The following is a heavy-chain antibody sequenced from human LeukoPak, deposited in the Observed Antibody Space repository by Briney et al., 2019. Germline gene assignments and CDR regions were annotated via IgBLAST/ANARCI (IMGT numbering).Heavy chain of an antibody. Sequence: ASVKVSCKASGGTFRSYGISWVRQAPGQGLEWMGGIIPIFGTTNYAQKFQGRVTITADKSTSTAYMELSSLRSEDTAVYYCARKVPNDSSGYYYRGQFDPWGQGTLVTVSS. CDR3: ARKVPNDSSGYYYRGQFDP. V-gene: IGHV1-69*06. CDR2: IIPIFGTT. D-gene: IGHD3-22*01. J-gene: IGHJ5*02. CDR1: GGTFRSYG.